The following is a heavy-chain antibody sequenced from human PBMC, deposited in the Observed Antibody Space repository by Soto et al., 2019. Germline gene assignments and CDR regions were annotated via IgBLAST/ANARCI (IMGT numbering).Heavy chain of an antibody. Sequence: GESLKISCKGSGYSFTSYWIGWVRQMPGKVLEWMGIIYPGDSDTRYSPSFQGQVTISADKSISTAYLQWSSLKASDTAMYYCASGYCSGGSCSRYGMDVWGQGXTFTVCS. D-gene: IGHD2-15*01. CDR3: ASGYCSGGSCSRYGMDV. CDR2: IYPGDSDT. J-gene: IGHJ6*02. V-gene: IGHV5-51*01. CDR1: GYSFTSYW.